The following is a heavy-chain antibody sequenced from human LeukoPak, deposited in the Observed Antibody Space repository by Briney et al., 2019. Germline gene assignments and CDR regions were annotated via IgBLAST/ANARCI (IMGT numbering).Heavy chain of an antibody. J-gene: IGHJ3*02. CDR2: IYYSGST. CDR3: ARRVYSGNYYTGGAFDI. V-gene: IGHV4-30-4*07. D-gene: IGHD1-26*01. Sequence: PSETLSLTCAVSGGSISSGGYSWSWIRQPPGKRLEWIGYIYYSGSTYYNPSLKSRVTISVDTSKNEFSLKLSSVTAAVTAVYNCARRVYSGNYYTGGAFDIWGQGTMVTVSS. CDR1: GGSISSGGYS.